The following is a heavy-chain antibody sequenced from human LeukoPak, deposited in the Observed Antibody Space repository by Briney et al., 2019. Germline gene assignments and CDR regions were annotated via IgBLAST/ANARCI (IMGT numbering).Heavy chain of an antibody. D-gene: IGHD3-22*01. V-gene: IGHV4-34*01. CDR3: ARDRYDSVYNWFDP. Sequence: SETLSLTCAVYGGSFSGYYWSWIRQPPGKGLEWIGEISHSGSTNYNPSLKSRVTISVDTSKNQFSLKLSSVTAADTAVYYCARDRYDSVYNWFDPWGQGTLVTVSS. CDR2: ISHSGST. J-gene: IGHJ5*02. CDR1: GGSFSGYY.